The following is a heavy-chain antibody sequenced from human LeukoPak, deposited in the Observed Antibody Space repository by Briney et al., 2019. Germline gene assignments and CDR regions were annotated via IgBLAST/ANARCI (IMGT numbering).Heavy chain of an antibody. CDR2: AGTATGT. Sequence: GGSLRLSCAASGFTFSNFAMSWFRQAPGRGLEWVSAAGTATGTSYADSVKGRFTISRDNSKNTLYLQMNSLGAEDTAVYYCAKEGSRRRFDFDSWGRGTLVTVSS. J-gene: IGHJ4*02. V-gene: IGHV3-23*01. CDR3: AKEGSRRRFDFDS. CDR1: GFTFSNFA. D-gene: IGHD3-16*01.